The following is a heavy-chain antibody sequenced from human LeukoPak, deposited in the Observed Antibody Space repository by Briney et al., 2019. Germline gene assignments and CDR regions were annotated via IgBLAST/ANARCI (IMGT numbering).Heavy chain of an antibody. D-gene: IGHD3-3*01. CDR2: ISWDGGST. CDR1: GFTFDDYA. Sequence: GGSLRLSCAASGFTFDDYAMHWVRQAPGKGLEWVSLISWDGGSTYYADSVKGRFTISRDNAKNSLYLEMNSLRVEDTALYYCVKDSNSGHYYTDVFDVWGQGTMVTVSS. V-gene: IGHV3-43D*03. CDR3: VKDSNSGHYYTDVFDV. J-gene: IGHJ3*01.